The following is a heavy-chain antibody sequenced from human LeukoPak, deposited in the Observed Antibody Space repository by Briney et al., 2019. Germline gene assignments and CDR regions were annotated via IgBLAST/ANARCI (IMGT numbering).Heavy chain of an antibody. CDR2: IWYDGSKQ. D-gene: IGHD3-22*01. V-gene: IGHV3-33*01. J-gene: IGHJ4*02. CDR1: GFTFSSYG. CDR3: ARAAFYYDSSGYYNFDY. Sequence: ERSLRLSCTASGFTFSSYGMHWVRKAPGKGLEWVAVIWYDGSKQYYADSVKGRFTISRDNSKSTLYLQMNGLKAEDTAVYYCARAAFYYDSSGYYNFDYWGQGTLVTVSS.